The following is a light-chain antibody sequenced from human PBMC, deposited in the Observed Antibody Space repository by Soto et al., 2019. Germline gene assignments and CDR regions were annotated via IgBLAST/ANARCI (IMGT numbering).Light chain of an antibody. CDR2: GAS. CDR1: QSVSSN. Sequence: EIGMTQSPATLSVSPGERATLSCRASQSVSSNLAWYQQKPGQAPRLLISGASTRASGIQARFSGSGPGTVFNLPIGGLLSEDFAVYYSQQYNYCTYTFGKGTTLEIK. V-gene: IGKV3-15*01. J-gene: IGKJ2*01. CDR3: QQYNYCTYT.